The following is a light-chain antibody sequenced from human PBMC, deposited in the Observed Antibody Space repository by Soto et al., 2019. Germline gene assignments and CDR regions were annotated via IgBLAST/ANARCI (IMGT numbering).Light chain of an antibody. CDR1: QSISSY. J-gene: IGKJ3*01. V-gene: IGKV1-39*01. Sequence: DIQMTQSPSSLSASVGDRVTITCRASQSISSYLNWYQQKPGKAPKLLIYAASSLQSGVPSRFSGSGSGTDCTLTSSRLQPEDFATYYCQQSYSTPFTFGPGTKVDIK. CDR2: AAS. CDR3: QQSYSTPFT.